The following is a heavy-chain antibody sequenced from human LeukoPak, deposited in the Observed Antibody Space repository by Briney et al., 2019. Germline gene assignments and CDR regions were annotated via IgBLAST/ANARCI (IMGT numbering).Heavy chain of an antibody. D-gene: IGHD3-3*01. J-gene: IGHJ6*03. Sequence: PSETLSLTCTVSGYSISSGYYWGWIRQPPRKGLEWIGSIYHSGSTYYNPSLKSRVTKSVDTSKNQFSLKLSSVTAADTAVYYCAGGHDFWSRTSYYYYMDVWGKGTTVTVSS. CDR1: GYSISSGYY. CDR3: AGGHDFWSRTSYYYYMDV. CDR2: IYHSGST. V-gene: IGHV4-38-2*02.